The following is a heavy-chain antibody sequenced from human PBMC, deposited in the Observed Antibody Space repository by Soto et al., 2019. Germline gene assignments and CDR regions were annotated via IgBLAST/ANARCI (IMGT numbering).Heavy chain of an antibody. J-gene: IGHJ6*02. CDR1: GFPVSSYS. CDR3: ARDGVNYYYYGMDV. Sequence: PGWSLRLSCAASGFPVSSYSMNWVRQATGKGLEWVSSISSSSSYIYYADSVKGRFTISRDNAKNSLYLQMNSLGAEDTAVYYCARDGVNYYYYGMDVWGQGTTVTASS. V-gene: IGHV3-21*01. CDR2: ISSSSSYI. D-gene: IGHD2-8*01.